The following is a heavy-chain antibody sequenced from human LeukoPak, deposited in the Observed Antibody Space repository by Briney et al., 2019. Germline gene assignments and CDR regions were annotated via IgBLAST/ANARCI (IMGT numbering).Heavy chain of an antibody. J-gene: IGHJ4*02. V-gene: IGHV4-4*09. CDR1: GGSLSSYY. Sequence: SETLSLTCIVSGGSLSSYYWSWIRQPPGKGLEWIGYIYTSGSTNYNPSLKSRVTISVDTYNNQVSLKLSSMTAADAAVYYCVRHGVHPNDFDYWGQGTLVTVSS. D-gene: IGHD1-1*01. CDR3: VRHGVHPNDFDY. CDR2: IYTSGST.